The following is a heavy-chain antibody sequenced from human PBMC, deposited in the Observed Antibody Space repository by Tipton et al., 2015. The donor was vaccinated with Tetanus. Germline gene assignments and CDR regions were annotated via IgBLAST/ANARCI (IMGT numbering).Heavy chain of an antibody. CDR1: GYTFTGYY. Sequence: QVQLVQSGAEVKKHGASVKVSCKAYGYTFTGYYMHWVRQAPGQGLEWMGWLNTDSGDTNSAQKCQGTVTMTRDTSISTAYMDLSRLTPDDTAVYFCARAGKGSGETFYDVVTSYSTDYWGQGSLVSVAS. J-gene: IGHJ4*02. CDR2: LNTDSGDT. V-gene: IGHV1-2*02. D-gene: IGHD3-9*01. CDR3: ARAGKGSGETFYDVVTSYSTDY.